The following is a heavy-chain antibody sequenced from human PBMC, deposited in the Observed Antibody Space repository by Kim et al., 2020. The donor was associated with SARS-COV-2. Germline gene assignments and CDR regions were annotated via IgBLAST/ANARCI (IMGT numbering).Heavy chain of an antibody. V-gene: IGHV3-48*02. CDR2: ISSSSSTI. D-gene: IGHD3-9*01. CDR1: GFTFSSYS. CDR3: ARGHPTYYDILTGYYTQGNWFDP. J-gene: IGHJ5*02. Sequence: GGSLRLSCAASGFTFSSYSMNWARQAPGKGLEWVSYISSSSSTIYYADSVKGRFTISRDNAKNSLYLQMNSLRDEDTAVYYCARGHPTYYDILTGYYTQGNWFDPWGQGTLVTVSS.